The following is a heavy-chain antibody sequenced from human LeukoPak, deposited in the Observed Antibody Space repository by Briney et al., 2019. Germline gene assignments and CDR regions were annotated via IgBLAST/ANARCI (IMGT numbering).Heavy chain of an antibody. CDR2: ISGSGGST. J-gene: IGHJ4*02. CDR1: GFTFSSYA. V-gene: IGHV3-23*01. Sequence: GGSLRLSCAASGFTFSSYAMSWVRQAPGKGLEWVSAISGSGGSTYYADSVKGRFTISRDNSNNTLYLQMNSLRAEDTAVYYCAKVPYDSSGYSTYYFDYWGQGTLVTVSS. CDR3: AKVPYDSSGYSTYYFDY. D-gene: IGHD3-22*01.